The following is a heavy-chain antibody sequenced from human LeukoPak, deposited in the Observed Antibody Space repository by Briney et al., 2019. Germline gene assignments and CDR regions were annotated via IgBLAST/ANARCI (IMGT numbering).Heavy chain of an antibody. V-gene: IGHV3-21*01. CDR2: ISSGSTFI. CDR1: GLTFSNYA. Sequence: PGGSLTLSCTASGLTFSNYATTWVRQAPGKGLEWVSSISSGSTFIYYTDSVKGRFTISRDNARSSLYLQMNSLRAEDTAVYYCARDGGNEIDYWGQGTLVIVSS. D-gene: IGHD1-1*01. J-gene: IGHJ4*02. CDR3: ARDGGNEIDY.